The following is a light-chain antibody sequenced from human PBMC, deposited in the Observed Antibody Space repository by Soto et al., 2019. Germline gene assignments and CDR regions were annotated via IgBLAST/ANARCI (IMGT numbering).Light chain of an antibody. V-gene: IGKV3-15*01. J-gene: IGKJ4*02. CDR3: QQYNNWPLR. CDR2: GAS. CDR1: QSVGSN. Sequence: EIVMTQSRATLPVSPGERATLSCRASQSVGSNLAWYQQRPGQTPKLVIFGASTRATSIPARLSGSGSGTDFTLTISSLQSEDSGIYFCQQYNNWPLRFGGGTKADIK.